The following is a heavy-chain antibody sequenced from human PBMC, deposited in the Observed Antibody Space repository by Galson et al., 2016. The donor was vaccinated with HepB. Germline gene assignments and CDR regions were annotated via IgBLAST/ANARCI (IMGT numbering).Heavy chain of an antibody. D-gene: IGHD2-21*01. Sequence: SVKVSCKASGYTFTTYNINWVRQAPGQGLEWMGWMNPNSGDAGYAQKFQGRVTMTRNTSISTAYMEVSSLRSDDTAIYYCARGLLVYCGGDCYSTWGQGTLVTVSS. CDR2: MNPNSGDA. CDR3: ARGLLVYCGGDCYST. CDR1: GYTFTTYN. V-gene: IGHV1-8*01. J-gene: IGHJ5*02.